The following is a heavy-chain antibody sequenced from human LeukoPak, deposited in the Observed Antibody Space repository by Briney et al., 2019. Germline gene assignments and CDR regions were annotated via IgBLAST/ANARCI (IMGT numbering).Heavy chain of an antibody. D-gene: IGHD6-19*01. J-gene: IGHJ4*02. CDR3: ARLQWLAGRIDY. Sequence: PSETLPLTCAVSGDSISSGGYSWSWIRQPPGKGLEWIGSIYYSGSTYYNPSLKSRVTISVDTSKNQFSLKLNSVTAADTAVYYCARLQWLAGRIDYWGQGTLVTVSS. CDR2: IYYSGST. V-gene: IGHV4-39*07. CDR1: GDSISSGGYS.